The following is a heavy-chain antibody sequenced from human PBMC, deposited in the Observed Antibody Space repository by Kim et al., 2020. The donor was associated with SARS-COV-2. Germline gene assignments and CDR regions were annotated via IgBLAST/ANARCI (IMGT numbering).Heavy chain of an antibody. Sequence: GGSLRLSCAASGFTFSTYAMSWVRQAPGKGLEWVSVISGSGSGTYYADFVKGRFTTSRDNSKNTVLLQMNSLRAEDTAVYYCAKFIYTYNSSGYFYHPFDYWGQGTLVTVPS. CDR1: GFTFSTYA. D-gene: IGHD3-22*01. V-gene: IGHV3-23*01. J-gene: IGHJ4*02. CDR2: ISGSGSGT. CDR3: AKFIYTYNSSGYFYHPFDY.